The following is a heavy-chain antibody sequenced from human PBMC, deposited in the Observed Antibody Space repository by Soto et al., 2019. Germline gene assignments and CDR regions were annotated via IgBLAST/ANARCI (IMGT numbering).Heavy chain of an antibody. J-gene: IGHJ4*02. D-gene: IGHD3-10*01. V-gene: IGHV4-38-2*02. CDR3: ARALNYGLYYFDY. Sequence: PSETLSLTCTVSGYSISTGSYWGWIRQPPGKGLEWIGSMYYTGSTYYNPSLKSRVTISVDTSKNQLSLKLTSVTAADTAVYYCARALNYGLYYFDYWGQGTLVTVSS. CDR2: MYYTGST. CDR1: GYSISTGSY.